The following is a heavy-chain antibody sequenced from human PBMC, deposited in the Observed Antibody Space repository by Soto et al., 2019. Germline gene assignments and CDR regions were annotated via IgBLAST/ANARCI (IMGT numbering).Heavy chain of an antibody. D-gene: IGHD2-2*01. V-gene: IGHV3-30-3*01. CDR1: GFTFSSDA. CDR3: ARERYCSSHRCYRRYYYYYGMEV. J-gene: IGHJ6*02. Sequence: QVQLVESGGGVVQPGRSLRLSCAASGFTFSSDAMHWVRQAPGKGLEWVAVISYDGDNKYYADSVKGRFTISRDNSKNTLYLQMNSLSAEDTSVYNCARERYCSSHRCYRRYYYYYGMEVWVQGTTVTVSS. CDR2: ISYDGDNK.